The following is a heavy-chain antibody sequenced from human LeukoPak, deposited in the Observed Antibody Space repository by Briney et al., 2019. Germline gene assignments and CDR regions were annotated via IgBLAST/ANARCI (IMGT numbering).Heavy chain of an antibody. V-gene: IGHV1-69*13. Sequence: SVKVSCKASGGTFSSYAISWVRQAPGQGLEWMGGIIPIFGTANYAQKFQGRVTITADESTSTAYMELSSLRSEDTAVYYCARDYERNGYFDYWGQGTLVTVSS. CDR1: GGTFSSYA. D-gene: IGHD1-1*01. CDR3: ARDYERNGYFDY. CDR2: IIPIFGTA. J-gene: IGHJ4*02.